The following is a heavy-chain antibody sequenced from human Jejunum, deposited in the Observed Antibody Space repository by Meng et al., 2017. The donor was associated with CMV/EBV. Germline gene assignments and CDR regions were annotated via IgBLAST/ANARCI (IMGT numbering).Heavy chain of an antibody. V-gene: IGHV3-30-3*01. D-gene: IGHD2-2*02. J-gene: IGHJ4*02. CDR1: FTVSYYA. CDR3: ARPRVSYTNWAPQGH. CDR2: IAYDGANE. Sequence: FTVSYYAMHGVRQAPGKGLEWVAVIAYDGANEFYADSVKGRFTISRDNSKNTLYLQMDSLRPEDTAVYYCARPRVSYTNWAPQGHWGQGTQVTVSS.